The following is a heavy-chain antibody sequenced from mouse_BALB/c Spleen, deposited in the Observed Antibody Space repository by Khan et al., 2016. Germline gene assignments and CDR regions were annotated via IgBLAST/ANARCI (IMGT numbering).Heavy chain of an antibody. CDR2: ISSGSSAI. Sequence: EVELVESGGGLVQPGGSRKLSCAASGFTFSSFGMHWVRQAPEKGLEWVAFISSGSSAIHYADTVKGRFTISRDNPKNTLFLQMTILSSEDTAMYYCGRGDYWGQGTTLTVSS. J-gene: IGHJ2*01. CDR1: GFTFSSFG. V-gene: IGHV5-17*02. CDR3: GRGDY.